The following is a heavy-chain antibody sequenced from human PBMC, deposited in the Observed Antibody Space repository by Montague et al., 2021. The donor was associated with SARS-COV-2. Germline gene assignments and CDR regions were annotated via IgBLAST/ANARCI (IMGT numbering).Heavy chain of an antibody. V-gene: IGHV4-59*07. D-gene: IGHD3-10*01. CDR2: VYNSGST. J-gene: IGHJ6*02. CDR3: ARLLYHNYMYGFDV. Sequence: SDTLSLTCTVSGGSISTSYWSWTWLPPGTGLELIGYVYNSGSTNSNLSLSRRVTISAATSKNQFSLTLSPVTPADTAVYYCARLLYHNYMYGFDVWGQGTTVTASS. CDR1: GGSISTSY.